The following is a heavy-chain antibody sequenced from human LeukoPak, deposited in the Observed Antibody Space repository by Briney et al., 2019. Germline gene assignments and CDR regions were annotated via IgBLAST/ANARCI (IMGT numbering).Heavy chain of an antibody. CDR1: GFTFSSYG. J-gene: IGHJ5*02. Sequence: GGSLRLSCAASGFTFSSYGMHWVRQAPGKGLEWVAFIRYDGSNKYYADSVKGRFTISRDNSKNTLYLQMNSLRAEDTAVYYCAIDGVWSYGFGGHNWFDPWGQGTLVTVSS. CDR3: AIDGVWSYGFGGHNWFDP. V-gene: IGHV3-30*02. CDR2: IRYDGSNK. D-gene: IGHD5-18*01.